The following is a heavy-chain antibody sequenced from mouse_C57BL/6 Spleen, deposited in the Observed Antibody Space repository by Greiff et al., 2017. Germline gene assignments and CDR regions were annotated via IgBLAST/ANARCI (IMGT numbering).Heavy chain of an antibody. CDR2: IYPGDGDT. Sequence: QVQLKESGPELVKPGASVKISCKASGYAFSSSWMNWVKQRPGKGLEWIGRIYPGDGDTNYNGKFKGKATLTADKSSSTAYMQLSSLTAEDSAVYFCATAYYSNAMDYWGQRTSVTVSS. CDR1: GYAFSSSW. V-gene: IGHV1-82*01. CDR3: ATAYYSNAMDY. J-gene: IGHJ4*01. D-gene: IGHD2-5*01.